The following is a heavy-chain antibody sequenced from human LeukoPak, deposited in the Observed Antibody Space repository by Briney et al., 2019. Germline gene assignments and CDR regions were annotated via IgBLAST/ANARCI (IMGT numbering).Heavy chain of an antibody. D-gene: IGHD3-10*01. V-gene: IGHV4-59*01. Sequence: SETLSLTCTVSGGSMSSYYWSWIRQPPGKGLEWIGYIYYSGSTNYNPSLKSRVTISVDTSKNQFSLKLSSVTAADTAVYYCARDRSGSGSYGPKNYYYYYGMDAWGQGTTVTVSS. CDR1: GGSMSSYY. CDR2: IYYSGST. CDR3: ARDRSGSGSYGPKNYYYYYGMDA. J-gene: IGHJ6*02.